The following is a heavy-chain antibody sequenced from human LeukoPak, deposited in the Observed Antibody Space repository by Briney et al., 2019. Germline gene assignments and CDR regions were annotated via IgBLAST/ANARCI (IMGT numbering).Heavy chain of an antibody. D-gene: IGHD7-27*01. CDR2: MSPNSGDT. Sequence: ASVKVSCKASGYTFTSYDFNWVRQATGQRPEWMGWMSPNSGDTGYAQKFQDRVTMTRNTSISTAYMGLSSLRSDDTAVYYCARGPPNWGYDYWGPGTLVTVSS. J-gene: IGHJ4*02. V-gene: IGHV1-8*01. CDR1: GYTFTSYD. CDR3: ARGPPNWGYDY.